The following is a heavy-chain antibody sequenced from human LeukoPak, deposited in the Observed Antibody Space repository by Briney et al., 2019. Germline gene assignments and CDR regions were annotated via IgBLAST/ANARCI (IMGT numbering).Heavy chain of an antibody. CDR1: GGSISSYY. CDR3: ARVHGYLSSTSCFNWFDP. J-gene: IGHJ5*02. CDR2: IYYSGST. V-gene: IGHV4-59*01. Sequence: SETLSLTCTVSGGSISSYYWSWIRQPPGKGLEWIGYIYYSGSTNYNPSLKSRVTISVDTSKNQFSLKLSSVTAADTAVYYCARVHGYLSSTSCFNWFDPLGQGTLVTVSS. D-gene: IGHD2-2*01.